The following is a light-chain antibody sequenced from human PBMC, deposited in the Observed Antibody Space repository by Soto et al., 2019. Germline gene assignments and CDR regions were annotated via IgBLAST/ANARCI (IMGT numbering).Light chain of an antibody. CDR3: QQSYSTPIT. V-gene: IGKV1-39*01. CDR2: AAS. J-gene: IGKJ5*01. CDR1: QSISSY. Sequence: DIQMTQSPSTPSASVGDRATITCQASQSISSYLNWYQQKPGKAPKLLIYAASSLQSGVTSRFSGSGSGTDFTLTISSLQPEDVATYYCQQSYSTPITFGQGTRLEIK.